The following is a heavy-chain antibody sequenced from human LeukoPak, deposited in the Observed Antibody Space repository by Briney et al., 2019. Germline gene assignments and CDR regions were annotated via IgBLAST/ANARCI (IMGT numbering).Heavy chain of an antibody. CDR1: GFTFSSYA. CDR2: ISGSGGST. CDR3: AKDTNPYSSSWWYFDY. J-gene: IGHJ4*02. Sequence: PGGSLRLSCAASGFTFSSYAMSWVRQAPGKGLEWVSAISGSGGSTYYADSVNGRFTISRDNSKNTLYLQMNSLRAEDTAVYYCAKDTNPYSSSWWYFDYWGQGTLVTVSS. V-gene: IGHV3-23*01. D-gene: IGHD6-13*01.